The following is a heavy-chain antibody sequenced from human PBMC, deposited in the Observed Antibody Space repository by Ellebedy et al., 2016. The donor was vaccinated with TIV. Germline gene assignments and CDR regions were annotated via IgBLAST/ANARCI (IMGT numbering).Heavy chain of an antibody. J-gene: IGHJ3*02. V-gene: IGHV3-74*01. Sequence: PGGSLRLSCAASGFNFSPFWMHWVRQAPGKGLAWVSHVNGDETTTVYADSVKGRFTISRDNAKNTRYLQMNSLRAEDTAVYYCVRDRGQPDSFNIWGQGALVTVSS. CDR1: GFNFSPFW. CDR2: VNGDETTT. CDR3: VRDRGQPDSFNI.